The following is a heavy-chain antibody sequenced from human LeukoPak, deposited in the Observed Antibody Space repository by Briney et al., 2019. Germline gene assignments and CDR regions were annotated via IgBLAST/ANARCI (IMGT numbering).Heavy chain of an antibody. V-gene: IGHV3-30*02. J-gene: IGHJ3*02. D-gene: IGHD3-3*01. CDR1: GFTVTSYG. CDR3: AKAGIFGAPGTPFDI. CDR2: IRHDGSNK. Sequence: QPGGSLRLSCAASGFTVTSYGMHWVRQAPGKGLEWVAFIRHDGSNKYYTDSVKGRFTISRDNSKNTLYLQMNSLRPEDTAAYYCAKAGIFGAPGTPFDIWGQGTMVTVSS.